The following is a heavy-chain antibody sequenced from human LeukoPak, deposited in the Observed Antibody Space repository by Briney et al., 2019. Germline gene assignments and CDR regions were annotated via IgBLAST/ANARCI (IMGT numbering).Heavy chain of an antibody. CDR3: ARRVVGATCLDY. J-gene: IGHJ4*02. Sequence: PGGSLRLSCAASGFTFSSYWKHWVRQAPGKGLVWVSRINSDGSSTSYADSVKGRFTISRDNAKNTLYLQMNSLRAEDTAVYYCARRVVGATCLDYWGQGTLVTVSS. D-gene: IGHD1-26*01. CDR2: INSDGSST. CDR1: GFTFSSYW. V-gene: IGHV3-74*01.